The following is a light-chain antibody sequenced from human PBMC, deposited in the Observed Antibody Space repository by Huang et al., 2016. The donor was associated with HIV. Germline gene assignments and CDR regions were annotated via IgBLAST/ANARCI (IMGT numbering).Light chain of an antibody. V-gene: IGKV3-15*01. CDR1: QSINSN. CDR3: QHYNNWPPLVT. Sequence: EMVMTQSPATLSVSPGERATVSCRASQSINSNLAWYQQKPGQAPRRLIYGASTRASGIPARFRCSGSGTEFTLTISSLQSEDFAFYYCQHYNNWPPLVTFGGGTKVEIK. CDR2: GAS. J-gene: IGKJ4*01.